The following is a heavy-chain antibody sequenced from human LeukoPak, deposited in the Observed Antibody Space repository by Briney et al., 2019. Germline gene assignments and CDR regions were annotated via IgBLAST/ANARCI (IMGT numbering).Heavy chain of an antibody. D-gene: IGHD4-17*01. Sequence: KSSETLSLTCTVSGYSISSGYYWGWIRQPPGKGLEWIGSIYHSGSTYYNPSLKSRVTISVDTSKNQFSLKLSSVTAADTAVYYCARHPQYYDYGDPGGAFDIWGQGTMVTVSS. CDR2: IYHSGST. V-gene: IGHV4-38-2*02. CDR3: ARHPQYYDYGDPGGAFDI. J-gene: IGHJ3*02. CDR1: GYSISSGYY.